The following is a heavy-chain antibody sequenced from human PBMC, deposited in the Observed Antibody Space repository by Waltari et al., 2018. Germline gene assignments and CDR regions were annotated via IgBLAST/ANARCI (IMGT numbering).Heavy chain of an antibody. J-gene: IGHJ6*02. CDR2: INSDGSST. CDR1: GFTFSKSY. V-gene: IGHV3-74*01. CDR3: ARGNYYGMDV. Sequence: EVQLVESGGGLVQPGGSLRLSCAASGFTFSKSYMPWVRQAPGKGLVWVSRINSDGSSTSYADAVKGRFTISRDNANNTLYLQMNSLRAEDTAVYYCARGNYYGMDVWGQGTTVTVSS.